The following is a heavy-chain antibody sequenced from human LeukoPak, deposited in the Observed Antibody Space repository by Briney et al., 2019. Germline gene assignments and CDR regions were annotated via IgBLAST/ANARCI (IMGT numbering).Heavy chain of an antibody. D-gene: IGHD1-26*01. CDR2: IFWDDDK. V-gene: IGHV2-5*02. CDR3: AHRRYSGGYFDY. Sequence: SGPTPGKPTENLPLSCTLSGFSLSTSGVGVGWFRQPPGKALEWLAHIFWDDDKRYSPSLKSRLTITKDTSKNQVVLTMTNMDPVDTATYYCAHRRYSGGYFDYWGQGTLVTVSS. CDR1: GFSLSTSGVG. J-gene: IGHJ4*02.